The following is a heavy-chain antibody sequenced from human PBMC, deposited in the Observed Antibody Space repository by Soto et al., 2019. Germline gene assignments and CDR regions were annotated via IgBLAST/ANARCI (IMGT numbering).Heavy chain of an antibody. CDR3: AKERWAAAGTPTLDY. Sequence: VQLLESGGGLVQPGGSLRLSCAASGFTFSSYAMSWVRQAPGKGLEWVSAISGGTSSTYYADSVKGRFTISRDNSKNTLYLQMNSLSAADTAVYYCAKERWAAAGTPTLDYWGQGTLVTVSS. CDR2: ISGGTSST. CDR1: GFTFSSYA. D-gene: IGHD6-13*01. V-gene: IGHV3-23*01. J-gene: IGHJ4*02.